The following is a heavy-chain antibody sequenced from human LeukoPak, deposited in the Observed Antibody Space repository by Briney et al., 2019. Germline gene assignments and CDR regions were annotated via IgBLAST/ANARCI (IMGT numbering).Heavy chain of an antibody. D-gene: IGHD1-1*01. CDR2: ISYSGKS. V-gene: IGHV4-59*01. CDR3: VRVGRSLHWNPDF. CDR1: GGSMSDYY. J-gene: IGHJ4*02. Sequence: SETLSLTCTVSGGSMSDYYWGCIRQPPGKGLEWIGYISYSGKSNSNPSLKSRVTMSVDMTKNQFSLKLASVTAADTAVYYCVRVGRSLHWNPDFWGLGTLVTVSS.